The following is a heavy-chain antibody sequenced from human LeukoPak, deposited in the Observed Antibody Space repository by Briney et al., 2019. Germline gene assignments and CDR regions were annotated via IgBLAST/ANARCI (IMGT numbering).Heavy chain of an antibody. CDR1: GFTFDDYG. V-gene: IGHV3-20*04. D-gene: IGHD3-10*02. CDR3: AELGITMIGGV. Sequence: GGSLRLSCAASGFTFDDYGMSWVRQAPGKGLEWVSGINWNGGSTGYADSMKGRFTISRDNAKNSLYLQMNSLRAEDTAVYYCAELGITMIGGVWGKGTTVTISS. J-gene: IGHJ6*04. CDR2: INWNGGST.